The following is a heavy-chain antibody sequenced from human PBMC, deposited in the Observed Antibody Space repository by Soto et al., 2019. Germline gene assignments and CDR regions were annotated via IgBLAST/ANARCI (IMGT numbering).Heavy chain of an antibody. CDR3: ARNRVMPTFGGASEAWSIDP. Sequence: QVQLQESGSGLVKPSQTLSLTCTVSGDSITSGVHYWSWIRQLPGKGLEWIGYICYRGPNYYNPSPKRRVDISVDTSKNQFSMKLNSVTAADTAVYYWARNRVMPTFGGASEAWSIDPWGPGTLVTVSS. CDR2: ICYRGPN. V-gene: IGHV4-31*03. D-gene: IGHD3-16*01. J-gene: IGHJ5*02. CDR1: GDSITSGVHY.